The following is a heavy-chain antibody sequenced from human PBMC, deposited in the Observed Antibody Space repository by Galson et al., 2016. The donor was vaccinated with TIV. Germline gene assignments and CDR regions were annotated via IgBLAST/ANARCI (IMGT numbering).Heavy chain of an antibody. D-gene: IGHD2-21*01. CDR1: GFTVSDNY. Sequence: SLRLSCAASGFTVSDNYMTWVRRAPGKGLEWVSMICSDGSTYYADSVKGRFTISRDNSKNTLYLQMNRLRVEDTAVYYCARERRYCGNECYLYYYYGMDVWGPGTTVTVS. CDR2: ICSDGST. V-gene: IGHV3-66*02. J-gene: IGHJ6*02. CDR3: ARERRYCGNECYLYYYYGMDV.